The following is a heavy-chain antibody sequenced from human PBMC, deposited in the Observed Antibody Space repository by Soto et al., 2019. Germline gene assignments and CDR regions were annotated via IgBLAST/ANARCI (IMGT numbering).Heavy chain of an antibody. J-gene: IGHJ6*04. CDR2: IYYSGST. CDR1: GGSISSYY. D-gene: IGHD3-3*01. Sequence: SETLSLTCTVSGGSISSYYWSWIRQPPGKGLEWIGYIYYSGSTNYNPSLKSRVTISVDTSKNQFSLKLSSATAADTAVYYCARVPLYYDFWSGYYSPVDVWGTAPTVTVSS. V-gene: IGHV4-59*01. CDR3: ARVPLYYDFWSGYYSPVDV.